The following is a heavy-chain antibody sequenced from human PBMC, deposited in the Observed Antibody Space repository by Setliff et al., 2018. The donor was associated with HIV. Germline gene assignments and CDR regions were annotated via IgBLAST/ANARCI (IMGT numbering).Heavy chain of an antibody. CDR2: IIHSGGT. D-gene: IGHD3-10*01. CDR1: GGSFSGYY. J-gene: IGHJ4*02. Sequence: TSETLSLTCAVYGGSFSGYYWTWIRQPPGRGLEWIGEIIHSGGTNYNRSLKSRVTISVDTSKNQFSLKLYSVTAADTAVYYCARAYFGSGIYYWGQGTLVTVSS. V-gene: IGHV4-34*12. CDR3: ARAYFGSGIYY.